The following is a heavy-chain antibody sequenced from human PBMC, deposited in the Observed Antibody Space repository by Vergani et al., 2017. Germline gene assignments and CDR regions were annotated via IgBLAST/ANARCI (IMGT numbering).Heavy chain of an antibody. Sequence: QVQLVQSGAEVKKPGASVKVSCKASGYTFTSYYMHWVRQAPGQGLEWMGIINPSGGRTIYAQKFQGRVTMTRDTSTSTVYMELSSLRSEDTAVYYCARVAARGYYYYYMDVWGKGTTVTVSS. D-gene: IGHD6-6*01. CDR2: INPSGGRT. J-gene: IGHJ6*03. CDR3: ARVAARGYYYYYMDV. CDR1: GYTFTSYY. V-gene: IGHV1-46*03.